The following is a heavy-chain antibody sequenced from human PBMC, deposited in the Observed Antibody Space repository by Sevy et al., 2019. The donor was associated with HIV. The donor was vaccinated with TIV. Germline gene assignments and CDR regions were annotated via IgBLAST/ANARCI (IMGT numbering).Heavy chain of an antibody. CDR3: AKDDLGSIDY. V-gene: IGHV3-30-3*02. Sequence: GGSLRLSCAASGFIFSTSPMHWVRQAPGKGLEGVAILSYDDSDENYADSVKGRFTISRDNSKNTLYLQMNSLRTEDTAVYYCAKDDLGSIDYWRQGTLVTVSS. D-gene: IGHD3-10*01. CDR2: LSYDDSDE. J-gene: IGHJ4*02. CDR1: GFIFSTSP.